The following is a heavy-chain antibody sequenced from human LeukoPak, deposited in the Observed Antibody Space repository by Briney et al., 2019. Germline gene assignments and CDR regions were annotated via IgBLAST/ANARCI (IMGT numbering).Heavy chain of an antibody. D-gene: IGHD2-15*01. J-gene: IGHJ4*02. CDR1: GFTFSSYS. CDR3: AREHCSGGSCYSVFWFDY. V-gene: IGHV3-48*01. Sequence: GGSLRLSCAASGFTFSSYSMNWVRQAPGKGLEWVSYISSSSSTIYYADSVKGRFTISRDNAKNSLYLQMNSLGAEDTAVYYCAREHCSGGSCYSVFWFDYWGQGTLVTVSS. CDR2: ISSSSSTI.